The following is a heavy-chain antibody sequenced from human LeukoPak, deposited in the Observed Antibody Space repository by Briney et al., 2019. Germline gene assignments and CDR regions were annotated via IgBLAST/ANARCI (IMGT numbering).Heavy chain of an antibody. J-gene: IGHJ4*02. Sequence: ASVRLSCKASRYIFTAYYIHWVRQAPGQGLEWMGWINPNSGATNYAQKFQGRVTMTRDTSSSTAYMELSGLRSDDTAVYSCARRTKVGAVGFDYWGQGTLVTVSS. CDR3: ARRTKVGAVGFDY. CDR2: INPNSGAT. V-gene: IGHV1-2*02. D-gene: IGHD1-26*01. CDR1: RYIFTAYY.